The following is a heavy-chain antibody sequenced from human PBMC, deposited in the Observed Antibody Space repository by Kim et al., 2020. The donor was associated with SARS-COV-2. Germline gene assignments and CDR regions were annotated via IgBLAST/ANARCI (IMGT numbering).Heavy chain of an antibody. V-gene: IGHV4-34*01. CDR2: INHSGST. CDR1: GGSFSGYY. D-gene: IGHD6-13*01. Sequence: SETLSLTCAAYGGSFSGYYWSWIRQPPGKGLEWVGQINHSGSTNYNPSLKSRVTISVDTSKNQFSLKLSSVTAADTAVYYCARGRYSSSWYGGAGWFDPWGQGTLVTASS. J-gene: IGHJ5*02. CDR3: ARGRYSSSWYGGAGWFDP.